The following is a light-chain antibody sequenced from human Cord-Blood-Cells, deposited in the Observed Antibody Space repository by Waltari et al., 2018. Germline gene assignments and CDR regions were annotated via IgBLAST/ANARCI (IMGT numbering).Light chain of an antibody. CDR1: QDISNY. CDR3: QQYDNLLYT. CDR2: DAS. Sequence: DIQMTQSPSSLSASVGDRVTITCQASQDISNYLNWYQQKPGKAPKLLIDDASKLETGVPSRFSGSGSGTDFTFTISSLQPEDIATYYCQQYDNLLYTFGQGTKLEIK. V-gene: IGKV1-33*01. J-gene: IGKJ2*01.